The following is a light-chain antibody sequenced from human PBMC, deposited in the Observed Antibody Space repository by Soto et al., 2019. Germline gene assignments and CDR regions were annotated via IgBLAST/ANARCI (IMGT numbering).Light chain of an antibody. CDR2: LGS. J-gene: IGKJ2*01. CDR1: QSLLHGNGYNY. Sequence: DIVMTQSPLSLPVTSGEPASISCRSSQSLLHGNGYNYLEWYLQKPGQSPQLLIDLGSNRASGVPDRFSGSGSGTDFTLKISRVEAEDVGIYYCMQALQTPYTFGQGTKVEVK. V-gene: IGKV2-28*01. CDR3: MQALQTPYT.